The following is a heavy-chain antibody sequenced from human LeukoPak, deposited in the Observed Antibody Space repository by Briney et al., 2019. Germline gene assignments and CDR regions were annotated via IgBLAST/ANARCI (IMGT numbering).Heavy chain of an antibody. CDR2: IKQDGSEK. CDR3: ARVQGSSGPGIFDY. CDR1: GFTVSNYW. J-gene: IGHJ4*02. D-gene: IGHD6-19*01. V-gene: IGHV3-7*01. Sequence: GGSLRLSCAASGFTVSNYWMSWVRQAPGKGLEWVANIKQDGSEKYYVDSVKGRFTIPRDNAKISLYLQMNSLRAEDTAVYYCARVQGSSGPGIFDYWGQGTLVTVSS.